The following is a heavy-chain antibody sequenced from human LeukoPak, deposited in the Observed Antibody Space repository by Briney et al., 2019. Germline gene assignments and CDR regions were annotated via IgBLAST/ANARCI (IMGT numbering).Heavy chain of an antibody. Sequence: PTETLSLTCAVYGGSFSGYYWTWIRQPPGKGLEWIGEINHRRSTKYSPSLKSRVTISVDTSKNQFSLKLSSVTAADTAVYYCARDGLLRRHYYYYYMDVWGKGTTVTVSS. V-gene: IGHV4-34*01. D-gene: IGHD3/OR15-3a*01. CDR1: GGSFSGYY. CDR3: ARDGLLRRHYYYYYMDV. CDR2: INHRRST. J-gene: IGHJ6*03.